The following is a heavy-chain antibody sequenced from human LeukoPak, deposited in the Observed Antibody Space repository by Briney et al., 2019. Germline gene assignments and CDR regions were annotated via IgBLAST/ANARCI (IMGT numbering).Heavy chain of an antibody. CDR1: GFTFRNYE. CDR2: ISSSGSPI. D-gene: IGHD1-26*01. J-gene: IGHJ5*02. CDR3: ARGSGDWFDP. Sequence: GGSLRLSCAASGFTFRNYEMNWVRQAPGKGLEWVAYISSSGSPIYYADSVKGRFTISRDNPKNSLYLQMNSLRAEDTAVYYCARGSGDWFDPWGQGSLVTVSS. V-gene: IGHV3-48*03.